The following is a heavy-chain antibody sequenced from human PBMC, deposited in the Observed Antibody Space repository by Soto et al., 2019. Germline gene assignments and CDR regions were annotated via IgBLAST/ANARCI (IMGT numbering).Heavy chain of an antibody. CDR2: INPSGGRT. D-gene: IGHD2-21*01. J-gene: IGHJ5*02. V-gene: IGHV1-46*01. Sequence: ASVKVSCKASGYIFTSFHMHWVRQAPGQGLEWMGMINPSGGRTEYAQKFQGRVTMTSDTSTNTVYMELNTLRSEDTAVYYCARAGINWLDPWGQGTLVTSPQ. CDR1: GYIFTSFH. CDR3: ARAGINWLDP.